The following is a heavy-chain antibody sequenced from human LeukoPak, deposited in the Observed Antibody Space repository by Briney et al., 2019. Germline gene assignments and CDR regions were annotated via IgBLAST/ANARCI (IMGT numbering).Heavy chain of an antibody. CDR1: GYTLTELS. V-gene: IGHV1-24*01. CDR2: FDPEDGET. CDR3: ATDPRQFSSSSRGRYGMDV. D-gene: IGHD6-6*01. J-gene: IGHJ6*02. Sequence: ASVTVSCKVSGYTLTELSMHWVRQAPGKGLEWMGGFDPEDGETIYAQKFQGRVTMTEDTSTDTAYMELSSLRSEDTAVYYCATDPRQFSSSSRGRYGMDVWGQGTTVTVSS.